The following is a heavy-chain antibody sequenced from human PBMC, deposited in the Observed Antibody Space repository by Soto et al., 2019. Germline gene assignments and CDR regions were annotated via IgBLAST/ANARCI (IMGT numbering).Heavy chain of an antibody. J-gene: IGHJ4*02. CDR3: ARGDTAMAAYYFDD. V-gene: IGHV4-34*01. D-gene: IGHD5-18*01. CDR1: GGSFSGYY. Sequence: SETLSLTSAVYGGSFSGYYWSWIRQPPGKGLEWSGEINHSGSTNYNPSLKSRVTISVDTSKNQFSLKLSSVTAADTAVYYCARGDTAMAAYYFDDWGQGTLVTVSS. CDR2: INHSGST.